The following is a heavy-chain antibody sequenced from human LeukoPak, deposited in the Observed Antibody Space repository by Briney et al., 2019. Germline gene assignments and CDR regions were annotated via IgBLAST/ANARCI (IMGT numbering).Heavy chain of an antibody. CDR2: IYYSGST. D-gene: IGHD3-9*01. CDR1: GGSISSSSYY. V-gene: IGHV4-39*07. J-gene: IGHJ4*02. CDR3: ARVADVLRYFDWLSYFDY. Sequence: SETLSLTCTVSGGSISSSSYYWGWIRQPPGKGLEWIESIYYSGSTYYNPSLKSRVTISVDTSKNQFSLKLSSVTAADTAVYYCARVADVLRYFDWLSYFDYWGQGTLVTVSS.